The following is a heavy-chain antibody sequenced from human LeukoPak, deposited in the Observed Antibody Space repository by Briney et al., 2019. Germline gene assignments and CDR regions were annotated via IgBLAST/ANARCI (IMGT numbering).Heavy chain of an antibody. CDR1: GFTFSSYG. V-gene: IGHV3-30*03. D-gene: IGHD3-22*01. CDR2: ISYDGSNK. CDR3: ARPAYPRHDSSGYYLE. Sequence: PGGSLRLSCAASGFTFSSYGMHWVRQAPGKGLEWVAVISYDGSNKYYADSVKGRFTISRDNSKNTLYLQMNSLRAEDTAVYYCARPAYPRHDSSGYYLEWGQGTLVTVSS. J-gene: IGHJ4*02.